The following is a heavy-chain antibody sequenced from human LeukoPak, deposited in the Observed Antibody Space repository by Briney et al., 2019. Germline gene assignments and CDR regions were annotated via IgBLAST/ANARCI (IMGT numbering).Heavy chain of an antibody. CDR2: IYYSGST. J-gene: IGHJ5*02. V-gene: IGHV4-39*07. CDR3: ARNPRITGTMVINWFDP. CDR1: GGSISSSSYY. Sequence: SETLSLTCTVSGGSISSSSYYWGWIRQPPGKGLEWIGSIYYSGSTYYNPSLKSRVTISVDTSKNQFSLKLSSVTAADTAVYYCARNPRITGTMVINWFDPWGQGTLVTVSS. D-gene: IGHD1-7*01.